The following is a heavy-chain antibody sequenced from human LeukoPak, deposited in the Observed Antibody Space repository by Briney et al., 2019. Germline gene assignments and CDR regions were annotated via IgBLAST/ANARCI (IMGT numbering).Heavy chain of an antibody. CDR3: AKDHREYGYYDFWSGSIDY. Sequence: GGSLRLSCAASGFTFSSYGMHWVRQAPGKGLEWVAVIWYDGSNKYYADSVKGRFTISRDNSKNTLYLQMNSLRAEDTAVYYCAKDHREYGYYDFWSGSIDYWGQGTLVTVSS. J-gene: IGHJ4*02. D-gene: IGHD3-3*01. V-gene: IGHV3-30*02. CDR1: GFTFSSYG. CDR2: IWYDGSNK.